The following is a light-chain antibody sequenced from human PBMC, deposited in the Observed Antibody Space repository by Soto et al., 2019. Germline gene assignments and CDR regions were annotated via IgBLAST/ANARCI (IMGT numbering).Light chain of an antibody. CDR1: HSVSGY. Sequence: EIVLTQSPGTLSLSPGDRATLSCCASHSVSGYLAWYQQKLGQPPRLLIYDAFNRAAGIPARFSGSGSGTDFTLTLSSLEPEDFAIYYCQHRSDWPITFGQGTRLEI. V-gene: IGKV3-11*01. CDR3: QHRSDWPIT. J-gene: IGKJ5*01. CDR2: DAF.